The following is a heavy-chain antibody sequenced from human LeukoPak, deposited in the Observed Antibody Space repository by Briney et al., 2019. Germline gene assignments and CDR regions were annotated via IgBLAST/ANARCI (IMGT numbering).Heavy chain of an antibody. J-gene: IGHJ4*02. V-gene: IGHV4-4*07. Sequence: SETLSLTCAVSGGSISSYYWSWIRQPAGKGLEWIGRIYTSGRTNYNPSLKSRVTMSVDTSKKQFSLKLSSVTAADTAVYYCARDPQLGPFDYWGQGTLVTVSS. D-gene: IGHD6-6*01. CDR3: ARDPQLGPFDY. CDR1: GGSISSYY. CDR2: IYTSGRT.